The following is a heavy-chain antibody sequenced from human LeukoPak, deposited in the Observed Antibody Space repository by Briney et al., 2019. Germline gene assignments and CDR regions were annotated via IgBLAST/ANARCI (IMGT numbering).Heavy chain of an antibody. CDR1: VDTFSVYY. D-gene: IGHD4-11*01. CDR2: VNPQNVDT. CDR3: AIRRDFGATTVIFGH. J-gene: IGHJ4*02. Sequence: GASLSVSSTASVDTFSVYYIQWGRHTPGEGPEWMGCVNPQNVDTKVVEKFGGRVTMASDTSINTVFLELNSLTPNDTGVYYCAIRRDFGATTVIFGHWGPGTQVTVSS. V-gene: IGHV1-2*02.